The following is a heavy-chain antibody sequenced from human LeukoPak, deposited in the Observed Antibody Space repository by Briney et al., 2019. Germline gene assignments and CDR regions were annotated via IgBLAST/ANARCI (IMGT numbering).Heavy chain of an antibody. V-gene: IGHV3-21*01. J-gene: IGHJ4*02. Sequence: GGALRLSCSASVYPFISYSVNWGRWAPGKGLEWVSSISHSSNYIYYEDSVKGRFTISSDNAKNSLYLQMSSLRAEDTAVYYCARVESRESWNYNGDDYWGQGTMLSVSS. D-gene: IGHD1-7*01. CDR2: ISHSSNYI. CDR3: ARVESRESWNYNGDDY. CDR1: VYPFISYS.